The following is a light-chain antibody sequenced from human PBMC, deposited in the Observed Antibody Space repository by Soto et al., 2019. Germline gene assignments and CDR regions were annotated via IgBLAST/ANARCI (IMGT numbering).Light chain of an antibody. J-gene: IGLJ2*01. V-gene: IGLV1-51*01. CDR2: DNN. CDR1: SSNLGINY. CDR3: GTWDSSLSVV. Sequence: QSVLPQPTSVSAAPGQKVTISCSGSSSNLGINYVSWYQQLPGTAPKLLIYDNNKRPSGIPDRFSGSKSGTSATLGITGLQTGDEADYYCGTWDSSLSVVFGGGTKLTVL.